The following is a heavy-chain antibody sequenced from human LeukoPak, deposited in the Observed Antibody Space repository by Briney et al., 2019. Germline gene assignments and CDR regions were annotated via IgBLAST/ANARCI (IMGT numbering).Heavy chain of an antibody. CDR1: GGTFSSYA. CDR3: ARGWDYDSGGRPTAYVY. CDR2: IIPIFGTA. D-gene: IGHD3-22*01. J-gene: IGHJ4*02. V-gene: IGHV1-69*01. Sequence: SVKVSCKASGGTFSSYAISWVRQAPGQGLEWMGGIIPIFGTANYAQKFQGRVTITADESTSTAYMELSSLRSEDTAVYYCARGWDYDSGGRPTAYVYWGQGTLVTVSS.